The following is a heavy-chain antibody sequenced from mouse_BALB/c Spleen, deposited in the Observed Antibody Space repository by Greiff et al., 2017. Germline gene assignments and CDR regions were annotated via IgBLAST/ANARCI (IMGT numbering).Heavy chain of an antibody. CDR3: ARKLGRAYYYAMDY. Sequence: EVQRVESGGGLVQPGGSRKLSCAASGFTFSSFGMHWVRQAPEKGLEWVAYISSGSSTIYYADTVKGRFTISRDNPKNTLFLQMTSLRSEDTAMYYCARKLGRAYYYAMDYWGQGTSVTVSS. V-gene: IGHV5-17*02. CDR1: GFTFSSFG. CDR2: ISSGSSTI. J-gene: IGHJ4*01. D-gene: IGHD4-1*01.